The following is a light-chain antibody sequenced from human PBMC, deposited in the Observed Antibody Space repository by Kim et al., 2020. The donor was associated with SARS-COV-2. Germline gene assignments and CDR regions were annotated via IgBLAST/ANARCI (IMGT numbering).Light chain of an antibody. Sequence: PGKRATLSCRASQSVATYLAWYQQRPGQAPRLLIYDASKRATGIPARFRGSGSGTDFTLTIGTLEPEDSAVYYCQQRGNFGQGTRLEIK. J-gene: IGKJ5*01. CDR2: DAS. V-gene: IGKV3-11*01. CDR3: QQRGN. CDR1: QSVATY.